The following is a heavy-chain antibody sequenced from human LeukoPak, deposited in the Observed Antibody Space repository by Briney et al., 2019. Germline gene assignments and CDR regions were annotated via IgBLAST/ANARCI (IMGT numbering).Heavy chain of an antibody. D-gene: IGHD6-19*01. CDR3: ARHIVRGSGWCGGFDY. CDR2: IYYSGSN. J-gene: IGHJ4*02. CDR1: GGSISSSSYY. V-gene: IGHV4-39*01. Sequence: SETLSLTCTVSGGSISSSSYYWGWIRQPPGKGLEWVGSIYYSGSNNYNPSLKIRVTISVNTPKHQSSLKLSSVTAADTAVYYCARHIVRGSGWCGGFDYWGQGTLVTVSS.